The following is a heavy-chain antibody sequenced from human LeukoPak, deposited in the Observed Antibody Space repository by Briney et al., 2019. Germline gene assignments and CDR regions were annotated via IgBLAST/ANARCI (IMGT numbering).Heavy chain of an antibody. CDR3: ASSPSIQLWFSRVPIGEYYFDY. D-gene: IGHD5-18*01. CDR1: GYTFTSYY. J-gene: IGHJ4*02. CDR2: INPSGGST. V-gene: IGHV1-46*01. Sequence: ASVKVSCKASGYTFTSYYMHWVRQAPGQGLEWMGIINPSGGSTSYAQKLQGRVTMTRDTSTSTVYMELSSLRSEDTAVYYCASSPSIQLWFSRVPIGEYYFDYWGQGTLVTVSS.